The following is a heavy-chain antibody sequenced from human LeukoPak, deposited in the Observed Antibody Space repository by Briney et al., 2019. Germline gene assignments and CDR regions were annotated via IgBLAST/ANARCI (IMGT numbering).Heavy chain of an antibody. CDR3: ATYRVPNYYNYIDV. CDR1: GFTFSDYA. J-gene: IGHJ6*03. V-gene: IGHV4-38-2*01. CDR2: IYYSGST. D-gene: IGHD3-10*01. Sequence: GSLRLPCAASGFTFSDYAMTWIRQPPGKGLEWIGTIYYSGSTYYNPSLKSRVNMSLDTSKNQFSLKLSSVTAADTAVYYCATYRVPNYYNYIDVWGKGTTVTVSS.